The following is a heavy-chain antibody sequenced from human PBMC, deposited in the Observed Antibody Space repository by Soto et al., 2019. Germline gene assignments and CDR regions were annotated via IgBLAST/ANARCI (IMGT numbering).Heavy chain of an antibody. V-gene: IGHV3-23*01. CDR2: ISGSGGST. CDR3: AKDFLPKLRYFDWLLEIDY. Sequence: SGGSLRLSCAASGFTFSSYAMSWVRQAPGKGLEWVSAISGSGGSTYYADSVKGRFTISRDNSKNTLYLQMNSLRAEDTAVYYCAKDFLPKLRYFDWLLEIDYWGQGTLVTVSS. D-gene: IGHD3-9*01. J-gene: IGHJ4*02. CDR1: GFTFSSYA.